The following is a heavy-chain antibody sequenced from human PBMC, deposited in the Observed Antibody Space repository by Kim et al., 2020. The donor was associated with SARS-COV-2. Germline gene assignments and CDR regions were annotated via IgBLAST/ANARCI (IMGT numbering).Heavy chain of an antibody. D-gene: IGHD1-26*01. CDR1: GFTFSSYA. V-gene: IGHV3-23*01. J-gene: IGHJ4*02. CDR2: ISGSGGST. CDR3: AKDLDPVGATMGDY. Sequence: GGSLRLSCAASGFTFSSYAMSWVRQAPGKGLEWVSAISGSGGSTYYADSVKGRFTISRDNSKNTLYLQMNSLRAEDTAVYYCAKDLDPVGATMGDYWGQGTLVTVSS.